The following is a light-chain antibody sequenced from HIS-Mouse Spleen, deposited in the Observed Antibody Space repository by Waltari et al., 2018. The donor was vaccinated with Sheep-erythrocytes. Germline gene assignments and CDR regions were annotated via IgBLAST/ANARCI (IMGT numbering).Light chain of an antibody. V-gene: IGLV3-1*01. CDR1: KLGDKY. CDR2: QDS. Sequence: SYELTQPPSVSVSQGQTASITCTGDKLGDKYACWYQQKPGQSPVLVIYQDSKRPSGIPELFSGSNSGNTDTLTISGTQAMDEADYYCQAWDSSTVVFGGGPKLTVL. CDR3: QAWDSSTVV. J-gene: IGLJ2*01.